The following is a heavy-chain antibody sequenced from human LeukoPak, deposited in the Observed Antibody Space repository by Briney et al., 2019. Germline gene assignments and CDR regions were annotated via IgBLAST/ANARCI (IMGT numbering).Heavy chain of an antibody. Sequence: ASVKVSCKASGYTFTGYYMRWVRQAPGQGLEWMGWINPNSGGTNYAQKFQGRVTMTRDTSISTAYMELSRLRSDDTAVYYCARGYSSSWETETPHAVDYWGQGTLVTVSS. D-gene: IGHD6-13*01. V-gene: IGHV1-2*02. CDR2: INPNSGGT. CDR1: GYTFTGYY. J-gene: IGHJ4*02. CDR3: ARGYSSSWETETPHAVDY.